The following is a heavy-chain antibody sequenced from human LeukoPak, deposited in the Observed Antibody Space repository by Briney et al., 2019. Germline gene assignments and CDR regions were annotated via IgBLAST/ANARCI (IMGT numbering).Heavy chain of an antibody. V-gene: IGHV4-34*01. D-gene: IGHD3-16*01. CDR1: GGSFSGYY. J-gene: IGHJ4*02. CDR3: AKKSRVGDPWDY. CDR2: INHSGST. Sequence: PSETLSLTCAVYGGSFSGYYWSWIRQPPGKGLEWIGEINHSGSTNYNPSLKSRVTLSVDASKNQFSLKVTYVTAADAAVYYCAKKSRVGDPWDYWDQGTLVTVSS.